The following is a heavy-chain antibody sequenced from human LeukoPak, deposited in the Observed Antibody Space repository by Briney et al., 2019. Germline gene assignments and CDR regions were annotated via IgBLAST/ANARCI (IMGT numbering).Heavy chain of an antibody. CDR3: ARGLTAISFIDY. Sequence: PGRSLRLSCAASGFTFSSYGMHWVRQAPGKGLEWVAVIWYDGSNKYYADSVKGRFTISRDNSKNTLDLQMNSLGAEDTALYYCARGLTAISFIDYWGQGTLVTVSS. D-gene: IGHD2-21*02. CDR1: GFTFSSYG. V-gene: IGHV3-33*01. J-gene: IGHJ4*02. CDR2: IWYDGSNK.